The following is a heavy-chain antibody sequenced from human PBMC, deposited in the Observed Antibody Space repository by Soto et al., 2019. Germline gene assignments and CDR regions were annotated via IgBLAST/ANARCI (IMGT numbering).Heavy chain of an antibody. V-gene: IGHV4-59*08. CDR3: ARHHRYCTGGSCYAIDS. J-gene: IGHJ4*02. D-gene: IGHD2-15*01. CDR1: GGSISIYY. Sequence: SETLSLTCTVSGGSISIYYWTWIRQPPGKEPEWIAYIYYTGSTSYNPSLKSRVTISLDTSKNQCSLTLSSVTAADTAVYYCARHHRYCTGGSCYAIDSWGQGTLVTVSS. CDR2: IYYTGST.